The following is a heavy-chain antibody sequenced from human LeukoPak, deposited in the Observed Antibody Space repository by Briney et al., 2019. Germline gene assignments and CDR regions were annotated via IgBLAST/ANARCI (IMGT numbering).Heavy chain of an antibody. J-gene: IGHJ1*01. D-gene: IGHD7-27*01. V-gene: IGHV3-30*03. Sequence: PGGSLRLSCAASGFTFNSYGMHWVRQAPGKGLEWVAVISYDGSNKYYADSVKGRFTISRDNSKNTLYLQMNSLRAEDTAVYYCARVGGPGEEYFQHWGQGTLVTVSS. CDR3: ARVGGPGEEYFQH. CDR2: ISYDGSNK. CDR1: GFTFNSYG.